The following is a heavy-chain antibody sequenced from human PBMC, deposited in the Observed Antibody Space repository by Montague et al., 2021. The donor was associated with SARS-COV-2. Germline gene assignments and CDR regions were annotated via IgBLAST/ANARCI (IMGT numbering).Heavy chain of an antibody. J-gene: IGHJ4*02. D-gene: IGHD3-22*01. CDR2: ISSDGSRR. CDR3: ARDGEIVAVGYYFDS. V-gene: IGHV3-74*01. Sequence: SRRLSWSASGFTFSSYWMYWVRQAPGKGLVWVSHISSDGSRRRYADSVKGRFTISRGNAKNTLYLQMNSLRAEDTAVYYCARDGEIVAVGYYFDSWGQGTLVTASS. CDR1: GFTFSSYW.